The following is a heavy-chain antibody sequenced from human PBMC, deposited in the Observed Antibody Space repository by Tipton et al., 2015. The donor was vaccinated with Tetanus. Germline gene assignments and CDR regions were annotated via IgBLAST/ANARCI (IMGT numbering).Heavy chain of an antibody. D-gene: IGHD3-16*01. CDR2: ISDSGGTT. V-gene: IGHV3-23*01. CDR1: GFTFSSFA. Sequence: SLRLSCAASGFTFSSFAMSWVRQAPGKGLEWVSSISDSGGTTYYAGSVKGRFTLSRDNSKYTLFLHMGPLRAEDTAVYYCARHGGRLAYYYYGMDVWGQGTTVTVSS. CDR3: ARHGGRLAYYYYGMDV. J-gene: IGHJ6*02.